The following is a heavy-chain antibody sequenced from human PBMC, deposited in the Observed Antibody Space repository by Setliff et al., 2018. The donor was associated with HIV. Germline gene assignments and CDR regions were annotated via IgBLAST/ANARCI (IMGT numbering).Heavy chain of an antibody. Sequence: GGSLRLSCAASGLSFRTYSMNWVRQAPGKGLEWVSYISTGGTAMFYADSVKGRFTISRDDAKNSMYLQMNRLRAEDTAVYYCARGVGSRTFGYNWFDPWGQGTLVTVSS. J-gene: IGHJ5*02. V-gene: IGHV3-48*01. D-gene: IGHD3-10*01. CDR2: ISTGGTAM. CDR3: ARGVGSRTFGYNWFDP. CDR1: GLSFRTYS.